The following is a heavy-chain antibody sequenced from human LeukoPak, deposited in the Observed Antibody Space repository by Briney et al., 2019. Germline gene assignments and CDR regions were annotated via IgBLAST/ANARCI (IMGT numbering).Heavy chain of an antibody. J-gene: IGHJ4*02. CDR2: IYPVDSDT. Sequence: GEALKIFCKGSGYKYHAYWIGWVRQIPGKGVEGMGIIYPVDSDTRYSPAFQGQVTISIDKSIGTAYLQWNSLKASDTAIYYCARQAVYTSAIDFGGQGPRATVTA. V-gene: IGHV5-51*01. D-gene: IGHD6-19*01. CDR3: ARQAVYTSAIDF. CDR1: GYKYHAYW.